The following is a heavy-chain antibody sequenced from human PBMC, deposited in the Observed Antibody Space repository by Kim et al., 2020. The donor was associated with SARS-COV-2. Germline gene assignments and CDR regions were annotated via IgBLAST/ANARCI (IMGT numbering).Heavy chain of an antibody. J-gene: IGHJ4*02. CDR1: GGSTSSSSYY. V-gene: IGHV4-39*01. D-gene: IGHD3-3*01. CDR2: IYYSGST. Sequence: SETLSLTCTVSGGSTSSSSYYWGWIRQPPGKGLEWIGSIYYSGSTYYNPSLKSRVTISVDTSKNQFSLKLSSVTAADTAVYYCARSHTIFGVVISYYFDYWGQGTLVTVSS. CDR3: ARSHTIFGVVISYYFDY.